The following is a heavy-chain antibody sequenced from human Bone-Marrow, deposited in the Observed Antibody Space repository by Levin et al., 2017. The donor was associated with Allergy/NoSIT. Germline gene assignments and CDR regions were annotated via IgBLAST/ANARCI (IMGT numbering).Heavy chain of an antibody. Sequence: GGSLRLSCVASGFTFGDYWMHWVRQAPGEGLVWVSRISNDGSSTTYADSVKGRFPIPRDNAKNTLYLQMSSLRAEDTAVYYGGRGQRVLPRSVIEYWGQGAPVTVSA. CDR1: GFTFGDYW. D-gene: IGHD4/OR15-4a*01. CDR2: ISNDGSST. CDR3: GRGQRVLPRSVIEY. J-gene: IGHJ4*02. V-gene: IGHV3-74*01.